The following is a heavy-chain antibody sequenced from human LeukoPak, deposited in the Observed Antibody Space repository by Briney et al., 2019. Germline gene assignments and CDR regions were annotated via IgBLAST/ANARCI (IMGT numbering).Heavy chain of an antibody. CDR3: AKRDDSGGNLVDL. CDR2: IYYSGST. Sequence: SQTLSLTCTVSGGSIRSGSHYWAWIRQPRGKGLEWIGSIYYSGSTYYNPSLENRVTISMDTSKNHFSLKLSSLSAADTSVYYCAKRDDSGGNLVDLWGQGTLVTVS. CDR1: GGSIRSGSHY. J-gene: IGHJ4*02. V-gene: IGHV4-39*02. D-gene: IGHD3-22*01.